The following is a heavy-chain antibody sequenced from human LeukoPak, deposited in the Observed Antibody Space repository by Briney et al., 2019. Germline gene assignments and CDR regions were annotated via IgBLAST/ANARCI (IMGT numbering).Heavy chain of an antibody. CDR1: GGSLKNFA. Sequence: ASVKVSCKASGGSLKNFAISWVLQAPGQGPEWMGGFNHIYGTTNYAQKFQGRVTITVDDSTNIAYLDLSSLRSDDTALYYCARRAEWFSWTRLDAFDIWGQGTMVTVSS. CDR3: ARRAEWFSWTRLDAFDI. CDR2: FNHIYGTT. J-gene: IGHJ3*02. D-gene: IGHD3-3*01. V-gene: IGHV1-69*13.